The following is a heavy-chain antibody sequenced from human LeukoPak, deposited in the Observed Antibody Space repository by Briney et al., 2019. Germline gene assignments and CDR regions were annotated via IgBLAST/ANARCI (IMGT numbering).Heavy chain of an antibody. V-gene: IGHV4-39*01. CDR2: MHYSGST. J-gene: IGHJ1*01. D-gene: IGHD3-16*01. CDR3: ATDVPQGEQH. CDR1: GDSISGSIYY. Sequence: SETLSLTCTVSGDSISGSIYYWAWIRQPSGMGLEWIGSMHYSGSTYYNPSLKSRVTISVDTSKNQFSLKLSSVTAADTAVYYCATDVPQGEQHWGQGTLVTVSS.